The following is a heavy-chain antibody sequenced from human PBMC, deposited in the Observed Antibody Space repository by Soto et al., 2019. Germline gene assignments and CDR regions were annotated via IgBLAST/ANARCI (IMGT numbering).Heavy chain of an antibody. CDR2: INADGTST. CDR1: GFTFSNSW. CDR3: VKVLARGVGVPRFYFDS. Sequence: GGSLRLSCAASGFTFSNSWMHWVRQVSGKGLEWVSRINADGTSTSYADSVKGRFTISRDNAKNTQYLHVNSLRAEDTAVYYCVKVLARGVGVPRFYFDSWGQGALVTVSS. J-gene: IGHJ4*02. V-gene: IGHV3-74*01. D-gene: IGHD2-2*01.